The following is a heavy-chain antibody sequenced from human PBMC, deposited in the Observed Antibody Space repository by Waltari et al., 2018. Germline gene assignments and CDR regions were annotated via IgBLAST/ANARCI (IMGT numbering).Heavy chain of an antibody. CDR1: GVYITRNSYY. V-gene: IGHV4-39*01. Sequence: QLELQESGPRLVKPSETLSLRCTVSGVYITRNSYYYDWIRQPPGKGLEWIGTVYYSGTTYYHPSLESRVTISVDSSTNQFSLNLTSVTAADTAVYFCARRLGSGSYFNQGWFDPWGHGTLVTVSS. CDR3: ARRLGSGSYFNQGWFDP. CDR2: VYYSGTT. D-gene: IGHD3-10*01. J-gene: IGHJ5*02.